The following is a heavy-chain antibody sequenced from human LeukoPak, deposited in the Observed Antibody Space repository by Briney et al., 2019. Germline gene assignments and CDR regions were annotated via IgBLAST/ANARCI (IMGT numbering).Heavy chain of an antibody. J-gene: IGHJ4*02. CDR1: GFTFSSYW. D-gene: IGHD6-19*01. V-gene: IGHV3-7*01. Sequence: GGSLRLSCAASGFTFSSYWMNWVRQAPGKELEWVANIKQDGSEKYYVDSVKGRFTISRDNTKNSLYLQMNSLRAEDTAVYYCAGGSGWLIDYWGQGTLVTVSS. CDR2: IKQDGSEK. CDR3: AGGSGWLIDY.